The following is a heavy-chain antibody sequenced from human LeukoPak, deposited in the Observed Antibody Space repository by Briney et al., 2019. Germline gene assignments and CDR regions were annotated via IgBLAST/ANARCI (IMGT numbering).Heavy chain of an antibody. CDR2: ITGEGAHT. Sequence: GGSLRLSCTASGFTFSLYAMSWVRQAPGKGLEWISGITGEGAHTWYADSVKGRFTISRDNPKTTMFLQMNSLRAEDTAVYFCAKGTLGYCTSNRCYPFDSWGQGTLVTVSS. J-gene: IGHJ4*02. D-gene: IGHD2-2*01. CDR1: GFTFSLYA. CDR3: AKGTLGYCTSNRCYPFDS. V-gene: IGHV3-23*01.